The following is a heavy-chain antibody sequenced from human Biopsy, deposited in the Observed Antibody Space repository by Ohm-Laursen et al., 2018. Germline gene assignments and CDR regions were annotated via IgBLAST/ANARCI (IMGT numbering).Heavy chain of an antibody. CDR1: DDSIRNFY. J-gene: IGHJ3*01. V-gene: IGHV4-59*08. Sequence: SETLSLTCTVSDDSIRNFYWTWIRQPPGQGLEWIGHASYSGYTNYNPSLKGRFTISVDTPKNHFSVNLRSVTAADTAVYSCARLGNFWNAEDGLDLWGLGTMVTVSS. CDR2: ASYSGYT. CDR3: ARLGNFWNAEDGLDL. D-gene: IGHD3-3*01.